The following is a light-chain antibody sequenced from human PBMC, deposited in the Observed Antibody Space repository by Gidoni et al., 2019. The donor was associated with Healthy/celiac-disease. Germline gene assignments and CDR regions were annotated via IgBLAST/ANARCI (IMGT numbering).Light chain of an antibody. CDR3: QQRSNWPPIT. Sequence: EIVLTQSPATLSLSPGERATLSCRASQSFSSYLAWYQQKPGQAPRLLIYDASNRAPGIPARFSGSGSGTDFTLTISSLEPEDFAVYYCQQRSNWPPITFGQGTRLEIK. CDR2: DAS. V-gene: IGKV3-11*01. CDR1: QSFSSY. J-gene: IGKJ5*01.